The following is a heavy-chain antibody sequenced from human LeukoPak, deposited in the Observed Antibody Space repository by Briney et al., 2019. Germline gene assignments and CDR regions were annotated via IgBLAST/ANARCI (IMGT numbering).Heavy chain of an antibody. CDR1: GFTFSSYA. CDR3: AKDTGIAVAGTFYY. CDR2: ISGSGGST. Sequence: GGSLRLSCAASGFTFSSYAMSWVRQAPGKGLEWVSAISGSGGSTYYADSVKGRFTISRDNSKNTLNLQMNSLRAEDTAVYYCAKDTGIAVAGTFYYWGQGTLVTVSS. D-gene: IGHD6-19*01. J-gene: IGHJ4*02. V-gene: IGHV3-23*01.